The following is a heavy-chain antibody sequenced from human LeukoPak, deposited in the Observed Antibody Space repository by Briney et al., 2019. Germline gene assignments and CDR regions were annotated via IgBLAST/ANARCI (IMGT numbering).Heavy chain of an antibody. D-gene: IGHD3-9*01. V-gene: IGHV3-23*01. CDR2: ISNSGDST. Sequence: GGSLRLSCAASGFTLSSYAMSWVRQAPGKGLEWVSSISNSGDSTYYADSVKGRFTISRDNSKNTLYLQMNSLRAEDTALYSCAKDRALTGYYIIVDYWGQGTLVTVSS. CDR3: AKDRALTGYYIIVDY. CDR1: GFTLSSYA. J-gene: IGHJ4*02.